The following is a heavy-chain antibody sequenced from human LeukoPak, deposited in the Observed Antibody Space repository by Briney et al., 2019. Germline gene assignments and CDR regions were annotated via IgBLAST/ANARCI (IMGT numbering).Heavy chain of an antibody. CDR2: TYYRSKWYN. CDR3: ARDLDVVVPAADFNWFDP. D-gene: IGHD2-2*01. Sequence: SQTLSLTCAISGDSVSSNSAAWNWIRQSPSRGLEWLGRTYYRSKWYNDYAASVKSRITINPDTSKNQFSLQLNSVTPEDTAVYYCARDLDVVVPAADFNWFDPWGQGTLVTVSS. J-gene: IGHJ5*02. V-gene: IGHV6-1*01. CDR1: GDSVSSNSAA.